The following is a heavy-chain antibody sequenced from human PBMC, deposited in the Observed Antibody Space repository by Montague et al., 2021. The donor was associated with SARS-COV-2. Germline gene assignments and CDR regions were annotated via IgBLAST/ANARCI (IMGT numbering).Heavy chain of an antibody. D-gene: IGHD6-13*01. J-gene: IGHJ6*02. V-gene: IGHV4-39*07. Sequence: SETLSLTCTVSGGSIGSSSYYWGWIRQPPGKGLEWIGSIYYSGSTYYNPSPKSRVTISVDTSKNQFSLKLSSVTAADTAVYYCARVGRQQLVRLSGMDVWGQGTTVTVPS. CDR3: ARVGRQQLVRLSGMDV. CDR1: GGSIGSSSYY. CDR2: IYYSGST.